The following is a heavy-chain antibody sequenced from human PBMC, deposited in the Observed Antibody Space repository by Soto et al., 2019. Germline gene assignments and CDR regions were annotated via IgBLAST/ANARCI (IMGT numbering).Heavy chain of an antibody. CDR2: IIPIFGTA. D-gene: IGHD3-22*01. CDR1: GGTFSSYA. J-gene: IGHJ4*02. CDR3: ARVDSSGYYFDY. V-gene: IGHV1-69*13. Sequence: ASVKVSCKASGGTFSSYAISWVRQAPGQGLEWMGGIIPIFGTANYAQKFQGRVTITADESTSTAYMELSSLRSEDTAVYYCARVDSSGYYFDYWGQGTLVTVSS.